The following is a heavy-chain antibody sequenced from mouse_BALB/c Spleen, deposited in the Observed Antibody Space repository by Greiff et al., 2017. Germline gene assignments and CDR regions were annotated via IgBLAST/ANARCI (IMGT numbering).Heavy chain of an antibody. Sequence: EVKLMESGPGLVKPSQSLSLTCTVTGYSITSDYAWNWIRQFPGNKLEWMGYISYSGSTSYNPSLKSRISITRDTSKNQFFLQLNSVTTEDTATYYCARDGGGYFDVWGAGTTVTVSS. V-gene: IGHV3-2*02. CDR2: ISYSGST. D-gene: IGHD1-1*02. CDR3: ARDGGGYFDV. J-gene: IGHJ1*01. CDR1: GYSITSDYA.